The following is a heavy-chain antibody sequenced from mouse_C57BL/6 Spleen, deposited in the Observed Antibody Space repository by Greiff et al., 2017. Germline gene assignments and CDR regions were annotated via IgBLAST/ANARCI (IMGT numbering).Heavy chain of an antibody. V-gene: IGHV5-17*01. CDR1: GFTFSDYG. CDR3: ASLYYDDRSYFDY. CDR2: ISSGSSTI. J-gene: IGHJ2*01. D-gene: IGHD2-13*01. Sequence: EVQVVESGGGLVKPGGSLKLSCAASGFTFSDYGLHWVRQAPEKGLEWVAYISSGSSTIYYADTVTGRFTITRDNAKNTLFLQMTSLRSEDTAMYYCASLYYDDRSYFDYRGQGTTLTVAS.